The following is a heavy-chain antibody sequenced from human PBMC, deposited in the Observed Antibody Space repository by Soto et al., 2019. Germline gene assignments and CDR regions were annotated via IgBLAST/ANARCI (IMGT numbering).Heavy chain of an antibody. D-gene: IGHD2-8*01. CDR2: ISGSGRNP. Sequence: GSLRLSCATSGFTFSSNGMSWVRQAPGKGLDWVSGISGSGRNPYYADSVKGRFTISRDNSKNTLFLQMNSLRVEDTAVYYCAKNGLSDSPSAIDSWGQGTLVTVSS. V-gene: IGHV3-23*01. CDR3: AKNGLSDSPSAIDS. CDR1: GFTFSSNG. J-gene: IGHJ4*02.